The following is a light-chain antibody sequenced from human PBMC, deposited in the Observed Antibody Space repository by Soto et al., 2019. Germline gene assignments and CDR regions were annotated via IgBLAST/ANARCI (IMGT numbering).Light chain of an antibody. CDR3: QQYNNWPYT. Sequence: EILMTQSPATLAVSPGERAALSCRASQSVSSNFAWYQQKPGQAPRLLIYGASSRATGTPARFSGSGSGTEFTLTISSLQSEDVAVYYCQQYNNWPYTFGLGTKLEMK. J-gene: IGKJ2*01. CDR1: QSVSSN. V-gene: IGKV3-15*01. CDR2: GAS.